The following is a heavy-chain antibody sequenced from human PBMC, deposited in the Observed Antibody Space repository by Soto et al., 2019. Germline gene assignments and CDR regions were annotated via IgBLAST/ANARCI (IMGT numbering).Heavy chain of an antibody. CDR1: GGTFSSYA. CDR2: TIPIFGTA. Sequence: SVKVSCKASGGTFSSYAISWVRQAPGQGLEWMGGTIPIFGTANYAQKFQGRVTITADESTSTAYMELSSLRSEDTAVYYCASLTSIAALDAFDIWGQGTMVTVSS. J-gene: IGHJ3*02. CDR3: ASLTSIAALDAFDI. D-gene: IGHD6-6*01. V-gene: IGHV1-69*13.